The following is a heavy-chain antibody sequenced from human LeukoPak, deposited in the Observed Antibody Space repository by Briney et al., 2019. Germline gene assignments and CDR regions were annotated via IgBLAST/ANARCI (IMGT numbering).Heavy chain of an antibody. CDR1: GGSINSGDYY. J-gene: IGHJ4*02. CDR3: ARRIGGLWLLSYFDY. V-gene: IGHV4-39*07. Sequence: PSETLSLTCTVSGGSINSGDYYWVWIRQPPGKGLEWIGSIYYSGSTSYNPSLKSRVTISVDTSKNQFSLRLTSVTAADTAVYYCARRIGGLWLLSYFDYWGQGTLVTVSS. CDR2: IYYSGST. D-gene: IGHD5-18*01.